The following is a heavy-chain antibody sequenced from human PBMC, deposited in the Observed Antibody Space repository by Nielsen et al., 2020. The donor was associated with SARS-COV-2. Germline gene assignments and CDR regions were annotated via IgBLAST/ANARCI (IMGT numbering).Heavy chain of an antibody. D-gene: IGHD4-23*01. V-gene: IGHV4-31*03. J-gene: IGHJ4*02. CDR3: AREADGGNSDY. CDR1: GGSISSGGYY. Sequence: SETLSLTCTVSGGSISSGGYYWSWIRQHPGKGLERIGYIYYSGSTYYNPSLKSRVTISVDTSKNQFSLKLSSVTAADTAVYYCAREADGGNSDYWGQGTLVTVSS. CDR2: IYYSGST.